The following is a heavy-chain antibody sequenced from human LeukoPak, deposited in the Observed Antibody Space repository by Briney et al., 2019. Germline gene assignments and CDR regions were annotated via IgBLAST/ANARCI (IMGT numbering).Heavy chain of an antibody. CDR3: ARLGYCSSTSCYWGPSFDI. D-gene: IGHD2-2*01. CDR2: ISYDGSNK. CDR1: GFTFSSYA. V-gene: IGHV3-30-3*01. J-gene: IGHJ3*02. Sequence: GGSLRLSCAASGFTFSSYAMHWVRQAPGKGLEWVAVISYDGSNKYYADSVKGRFTISRDNSKNTLYLQMNSLRAEDTAVYYCARLGYCSSTSCYWGPSFDIWGQGTMVTVSS.